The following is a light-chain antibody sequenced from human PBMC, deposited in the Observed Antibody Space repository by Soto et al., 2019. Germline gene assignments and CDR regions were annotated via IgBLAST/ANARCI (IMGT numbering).Light chain of an antibody. CDR2: DAS. J-gene: IGKJ4*01. CDR3: QQYDDLPLT. Sequence: DIQMTQSPSSLSASVGDRVTVTCQASQDITNYLSWYQQKPGKAPKLLISDASNLEIRVPSRFSGRGSGTDFSLTINNLQPEDFATYFCQQYDDLPLTFGGGTKVEVK. V-gene: IGKV1-33*01. CDR1: QDITNY.